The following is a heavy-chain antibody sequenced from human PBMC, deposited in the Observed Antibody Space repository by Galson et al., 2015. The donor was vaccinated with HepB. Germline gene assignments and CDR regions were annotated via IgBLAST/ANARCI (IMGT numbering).Heavy chain of an antibody. CDR1: GFTFTTYA. Sequence: SLRLSCAASGFTFTTYAMSWVRQAPGKGLEWVSIISGSGTTTDYADSVKGRFTISRDNSKNTLYLQMNRLRVEDTAVYYCAKIASTSYAHPHYFDYWGQGTLVTVPS. D-gene: IGHD2-2*01. CDR2: ISGSGTTT. CDR3: AKIASTSYAHPHYFDY. V-gene: IGHV3-23*01. J-gene: IGHJ4*02.